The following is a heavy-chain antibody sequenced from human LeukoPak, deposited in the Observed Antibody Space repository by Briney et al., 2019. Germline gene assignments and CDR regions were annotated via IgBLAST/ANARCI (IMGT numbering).Heavy chain of an antibody. D-gene: IGHD6-19*01. CDR3: AKEPKWLVSDYFDY. CDR1: GFTFSSYA. J-gene: IGHJ4*02. V-gene: IGHV3-23*01. Sequence: GRSLRLSCAASGFTFSSYAMSWVRHAPGEGLEWVSAICSSVGSTHYADSVKGRFTISRDNSKNTLYVQMNSLRAEDTAVYYCAKEPKWLVSDYFDYWGQGTLVTVSS. CDR2: ICSSVGST.